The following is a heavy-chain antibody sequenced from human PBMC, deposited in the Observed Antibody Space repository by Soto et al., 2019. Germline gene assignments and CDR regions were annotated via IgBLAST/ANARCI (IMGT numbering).Heavy chain of an antibody. CDR3: ARTLDYGHMDV. CDR1: GGYVRNQY. D-gene: IGHD3-16*01. V-gene: IGHV4-4*09. J-gene: IGHJ6*03. Sequence: SETLSLTCTVSGGYVRNQYWSWIRRPPGRGLEWIGYIYRSGSTKYNPSLKSRLTISVDTSKNQFSLKLSSVTAADTAVYYCARTLDYGHMDVWGKGTTVTVSS. CDR2: IYRSGST.